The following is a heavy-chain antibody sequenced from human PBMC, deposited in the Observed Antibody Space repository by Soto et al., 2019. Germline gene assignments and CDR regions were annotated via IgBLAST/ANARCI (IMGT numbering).Heavy chain of an antibody. CDR3: ARAYSSFEYYFDY. CDR1: GGSISSYY. Sequence: PSETLSLTCTVSGGSISSYYWSWIRQPPGKGLEWIGYIYYSGSTNYNPSLKSRVTISVDTSKNQFSLKLSSVTAADTAVYYCARAYSSFEYYFDYWGQGTLVTVSS. D-gene: IGHD6-6*01. CDR2: IYYSGST. V-gene: IGHV4-59*01. J-gene: IGHJ4*02.